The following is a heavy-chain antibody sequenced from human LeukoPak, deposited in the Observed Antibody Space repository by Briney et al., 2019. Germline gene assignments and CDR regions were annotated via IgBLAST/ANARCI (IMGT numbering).Heavy chain of an antibody. V-gene: IGHV3-48*01. CDR2: ISSSGTTT. CDR3: ARGPPLFDP. CDR1: GFPFSSYD. J-gene: IGHJ5*02. Sequence: GGSLGLSCAASGFPFSSYDMNWVRQAPGKGLEWISYISSSGTTTYYADSVKGRFTISSDNAKSSLYLQMNGLRAEDTAVYYCARGPPLFDPWGQGTLVTVSS.